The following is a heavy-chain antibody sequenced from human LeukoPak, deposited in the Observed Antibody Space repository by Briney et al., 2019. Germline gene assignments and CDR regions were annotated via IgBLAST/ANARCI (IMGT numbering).Heavy chain of an antibody. J-gene: IGHJ4*02. CDR1: GFTFSHFG. D-gene: IGHD2-15*01. CDR3: AKVLSVVVAATLLDY. V-gene: IGHV3-30*02. Sequence: PGGSLRLSCAASGFTFSHFGMHWVRQAPAKGLEWVAFIRYDGSNKYYADSVKGRFTISRDNSKNTLYLQMNSLRAEDTAVYYCAKVLSVVVAATLLDYWGQGTLVTVSS. CDR2: IRYDGSNK.